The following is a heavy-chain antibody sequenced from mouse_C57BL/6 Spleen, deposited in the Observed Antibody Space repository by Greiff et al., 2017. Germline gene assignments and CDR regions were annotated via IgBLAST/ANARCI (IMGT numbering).Heavy chain of an antibody. Sequence: ESGPELVKPGASVKISCKASGYSFTDYNMNWVKQSNGKSLEWIGVINPNYGTTSYNQKFKGKATLTVDQSSSTAYMQLNSLTSEDYAVYDCASHYDYDGFAYWGQGTLVTVSA. J-gene: IGHJ3*01. D-gene: IGHD2-4*01. CDR2: INPNYGTT. CDR1: GYSFTDYN. V-gene: IGHV1-39*01. CDR3: ASHYDYDGFAY.